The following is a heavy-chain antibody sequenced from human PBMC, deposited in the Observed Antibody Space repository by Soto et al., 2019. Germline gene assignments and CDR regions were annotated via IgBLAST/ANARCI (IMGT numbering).Heavy chain of an antibody. V-gene: IGHV3-30*18. Sequence: QVQLVESGGGVVQPGRSLRLSCAASGFTFSSYGMHWVRQAPGKGLEWVAVIAYDGSNKYYADSVKGRFTISRDNSKNTLYLQMNSLRAEDTAVYYWAKGPPRATVTSKDLDYWGQGTLVTVSS. CDR1: GFTFSSYG. J-gene: IGHJ4*02. CDR3: AKGPPRATVTSKDLDY. CDR2: IAYDGSNK. D-gene: IGHD4-17*01.